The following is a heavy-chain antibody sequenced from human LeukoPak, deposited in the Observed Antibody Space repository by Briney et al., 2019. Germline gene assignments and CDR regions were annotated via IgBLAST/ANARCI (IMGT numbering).Heavy chain of an antibody. CDR2: INTNTGNP. CDR1: GYTFTSYA. D-gene: IGHD6-6*01. CDR3: AREGGLYSSSSSWGLFDY. V-gene: IGHV7-4-1*02. Sequence: ASVKVSCKASGYTFTSYAMNWVRQAPGQGLEWLGWINTNTGNPTYAQGFTGRFVFSLDTSVSTAYLQISSLKAEDTAVYYCAREGGLYSSSSSWGLFDYWGQGTLVTVSS. J-gene: IGHJ4*02.